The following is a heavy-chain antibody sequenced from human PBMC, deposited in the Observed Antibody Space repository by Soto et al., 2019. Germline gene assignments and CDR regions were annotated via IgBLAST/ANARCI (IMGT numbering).Heavy chain of an antibody. Sequence: ETLSLTCAVYVGSFRDYYWSWIRQPPGKGPEWVAFVDGSGGDTSYADSVKGRFTISRDNSDNSLFLHMNSLRAEDTGRYFCAKEIFAAAYAATSAFDLWGQGTLVTVSS. D-gene: IGHD2-8*01. V-gene: IGHV3-23*01. J-gene: IGHJ4*02. CDR1: VGSFRDYY. CDR3: AKEIFAAAYAATSAFDL. CDR2: VDGSGGDT.